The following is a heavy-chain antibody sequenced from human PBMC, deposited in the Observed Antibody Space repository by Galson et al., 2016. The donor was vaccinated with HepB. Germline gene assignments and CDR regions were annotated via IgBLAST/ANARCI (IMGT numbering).Heavy chain of an antibody. D-gene: IGHD3-10*01. Sequence: SLRLSCAASGFTFISHGMHWVRQAPGKGLEWLAVISHDGGNTYYADSVRGRFTISRDNSRNTVYLQMNSLRAEDTAVYYCATRGGSIDAFEIWGQGTMVIVS. CDR3: ATRGGSIDAFEI. CDR2: ISHDGGNT. V-gene: IGHV3-30*03. CDR1: GFTFISHG. J-gene: IGHJ3*02.